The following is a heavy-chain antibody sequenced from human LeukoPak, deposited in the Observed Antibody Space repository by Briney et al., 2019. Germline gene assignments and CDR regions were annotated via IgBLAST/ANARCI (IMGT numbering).Heavy chain of an antibody. J-gene: IGHJ6*04. D-gene: IGHD6-19*01. CDR3: ARQGVDSSGWYNYYYYGMDV. CDR1: GGTFSSYA. Sequence: ASVKVSCKASGGTFSSYAISWVRQAPGQGLEWMGGIIPIFGTANYAQKFQGRVTITADKSTSTAYMELSSLRSEDTAGYYCARQGVDSSGWYNYYYYGMDVWGKGTTVTVSS. V-gene: IGHV1-69*06. CDR2: IIPIFGTA.